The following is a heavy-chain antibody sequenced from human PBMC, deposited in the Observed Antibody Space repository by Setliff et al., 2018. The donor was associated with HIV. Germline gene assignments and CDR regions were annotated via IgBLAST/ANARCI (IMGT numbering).Heavy chain of an antibody. CDR2: IFNSGTT. Sequence: KPSETLSLTCTVSGDSISSCISTHYCTWIRQPPGAGLEWIGYIFNSGTTNYNPSLKSRVTISLDTSKNQFSLKLNSVTAADTAVYYCARDQGHGSGRSYYYYYMDVWGKGTTVTVSS. CDR1: GDSISSCISTHY. CDR3: ARDQGHGSGRSYYYYYMDV. J-gene: IGHJ6*03. D-gene: IGHD3-10*01. V-gene: IGHV4-61*01.